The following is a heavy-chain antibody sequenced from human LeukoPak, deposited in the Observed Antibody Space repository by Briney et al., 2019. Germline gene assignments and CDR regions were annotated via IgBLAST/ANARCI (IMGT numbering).Heavy chain of an antibody. CDR2: IRYDGSNK. CDR3: AKVYRDWAVAGTLYNVMDY. Sequence: PGGSLRLSCAASGFTFSSYGMHWVRQAPGKGLEWVAFIRYDGSNKYYADSVKGRFTISRDNSKNTLYLQMNSLRAEDTAVYYCAKVYRDWAVAGTLYNVMDYWGQGTLVTVSS. J-gene: IGHJ4*02. CDR1: GFTFSSYG. D-gene: IGHD6-19*01. V-gene: IGHV3-30*02.